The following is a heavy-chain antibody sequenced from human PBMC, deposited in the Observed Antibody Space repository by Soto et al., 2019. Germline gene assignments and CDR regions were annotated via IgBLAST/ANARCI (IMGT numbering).Heavy chain of an antibody. Sequence: QVQLVQSGAEVKKPGSSVKVSCKASGGTFSNYVITWVRQAPGQGLEWMGGIIPIFGKANYAQKFQGRATITADKSTSTAYMELSSLRSEDTAVYYCARGWETVGATTPFAYWGQGTLVTVSS. CDR2: IIPIFGKA. J-gene: IGHJ4*02. V-gene: IGHV1-69*06. D-gene: IGHD1-26*01. CDR1: GGTFSNYV. CDR3: ARGWETVGATTPFAY.